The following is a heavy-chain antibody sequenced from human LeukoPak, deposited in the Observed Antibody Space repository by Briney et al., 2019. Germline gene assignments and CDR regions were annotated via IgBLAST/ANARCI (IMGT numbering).Heavy chain of an antibody. CDR2: ISYDGSNR. Sequence: PGRSLRLSCAASEFTFSSYAMHWVRQAPGKGLEWVAVISYDGSNRYYADSVKGRVTISRDNSKNTLYLQMNSLRAEDTAVYYCAKDSTHYRVWDDYASTGLTYWGQGTLVTVSS. V-gene: IGHV3-30*04. CDR1: EFTFSSYA. J-gene: IGHJ4*02. CDR3: AKDSTHYRVWDDYASTGLTY. D-gene: IGHD3-22*01.